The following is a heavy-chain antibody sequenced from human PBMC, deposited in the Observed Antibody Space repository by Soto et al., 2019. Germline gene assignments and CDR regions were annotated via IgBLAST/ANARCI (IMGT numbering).Heavy chain of an antibody. J-gene: IGHJ5*02. D-gene: IGHD2-2*01. Sequence: SLRLSCAASGVTFSDYYMSWIRKAPGKGLEWVSYISTSTGYTNYADSVKGRFTISRDNAKNSLYLQMNSLRAEDTAVYYCATRPAAGNWFDLWGQGTQVTVSS. CDR3: ATRPAAGNWFDL. CDR2: ISTSTGYT. CDR1: GVTFSDYY. V-gene: IGHV3-11*06.